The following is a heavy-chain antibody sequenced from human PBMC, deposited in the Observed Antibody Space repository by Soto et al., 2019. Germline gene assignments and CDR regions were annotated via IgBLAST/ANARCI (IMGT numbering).Heavy chain of an antibody. V-gene: IGHV4-30-4*01. J-gene: IGHJ4*02. Sequence: VQLQESGPGLVRPSETLSLTCTVSGGSISSGNFYWSWIRQPPGKGLEWIGNIYFSGSTSYSPSLKSRLTISLNTSNNQFSLKLTSVTAAETAVYYCAHDSHGGNTYFDLWGQGALVTVSS. D-gene: IGHD1-26*01. CDR2: IYFSGST. CDR1: GGSISSGNFY. CDR3: AHDSHGGNTYFDL.